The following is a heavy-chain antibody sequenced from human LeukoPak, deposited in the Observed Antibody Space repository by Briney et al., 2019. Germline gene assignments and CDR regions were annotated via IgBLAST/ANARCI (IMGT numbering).Heavy chain of an antibody. D-gene: IGHD6-6*01. CDR1: GGSVTSGGYY. Sequence: SETLSLTCTVSGGSVTSGGYYWSWIRQHPEKGLEWIGYVYYTGGTYYNPSLKSRVTISSDTSKNQFSLKVSSVTAADTAVYYCARISAGRYGMDVWGQGTTVTVSS. J-gene: IGHJ6*02. CDR2: VYYTGGT. V-gene: IGHV4-31*03. CDR3: ARISAGRYGMDV.